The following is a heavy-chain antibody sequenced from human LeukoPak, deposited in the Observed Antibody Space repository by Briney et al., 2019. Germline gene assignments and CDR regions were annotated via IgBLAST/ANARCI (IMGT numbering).Heavy chain of an antibody. CDR1: GFTFSSYA. V-gene: IGHV3-30*18. D-gene: IGHD6-6*01. CDR3: AKGAASAARLHFDY. CDR2: ISYDGSNK. Sequence: GGSLRLSCAASGFTFSSYAMTWVRQAPGKGLEWVAVISYDGSNKYYADSVKGRFTISRDNSKNTLYLQMNSLRAEDTAVYYCAKGAASAARLHFDYWGQGILVTVSS. J-gene: IGHJ4*02.